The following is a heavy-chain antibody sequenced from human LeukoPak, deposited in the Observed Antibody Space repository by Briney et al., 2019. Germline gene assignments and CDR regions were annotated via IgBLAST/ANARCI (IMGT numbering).Heavy chain of an antibody. J-gene: IGHJ6*02. V-gene: IGHV4-61*02. Sequence: PSQTLSLTCTVSGGSISSGSYYWSWIRQPAGKGLEWIGRIDTSGSTNYNPSLKSRVTISVDTSKNQFSLKLSSVTAADTAVYYCARFQSSSSWDYNYALDVWGQGTTVTVSS. CDR1: GGSISSGSYY. D-gene: IGHD6-13*01. CDR2: IDTSGST. CDR3: ARFQSSSSWDYNYALDV.